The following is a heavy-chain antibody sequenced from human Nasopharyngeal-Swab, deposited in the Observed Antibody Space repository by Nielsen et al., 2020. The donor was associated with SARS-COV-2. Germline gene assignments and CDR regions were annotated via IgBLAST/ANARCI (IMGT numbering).Heavy chain of an antibody. J-gene: IGHJ4*02. CDR2: IYSGGGS. D-gene: IGHD3-10*01. CDR3: TREDRYASGSFDH. V-gene: IGHV3-53*01. Sequence: VRQAPGKGLEWVSVIYSGGGSYYADSVKGRFTISRDNFKNMLYLQMNSLRAEDTAMHYCTREDRYASGSFDHWGQGTLVTVSS.